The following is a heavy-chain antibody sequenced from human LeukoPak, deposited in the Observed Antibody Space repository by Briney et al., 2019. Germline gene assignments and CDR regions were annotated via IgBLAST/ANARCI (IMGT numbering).Heavy chain of an antibody. J-gene: IGHJ6*02. CDR1: GGSISSCGYH. CDR3: ARGGTCGGDCYSTVPYYYYGMDV. Sequence: SQTLSLTCTVSGGSISSCGYHWSWIRQRPGKGLEWFGYIYYSSNNYSNLSLQSRVTISVDTSKTQFSLKLSSVTAADTAVYYCARGGTCGGDCYSTVPYYYYGMDVWGQGTTVTVSS. D-gene: IGHD2-21*02. V-gene: IGHV4-31*03. CDR2: IYYSSNN.